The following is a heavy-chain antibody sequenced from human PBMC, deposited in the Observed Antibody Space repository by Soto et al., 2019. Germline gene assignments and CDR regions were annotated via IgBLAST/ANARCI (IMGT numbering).Heavy chain of an antibody. J-gene: IGHJ4*02. Sequence: QTGGSLRLSCAASGFTFSSYAMSWVRQAPGKGLEWVSAISGSGGSTYYADSVKGRFTISRDNSKNTLYLQMNSLRAEDTAVYYCAALYQLLFYFDYWGQGTLVTVSS. CDR3: AALYQLLFYFDY. V-gene: IGHV3-23*01. D-gene: IGHD2-2*01. CDR1: GFTFSSYA. CDR2: ISGSGGST.